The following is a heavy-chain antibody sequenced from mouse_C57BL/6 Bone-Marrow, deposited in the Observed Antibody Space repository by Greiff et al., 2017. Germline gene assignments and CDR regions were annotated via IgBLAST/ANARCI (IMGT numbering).Heavy chain of an antibody. D-gene: IGHD1-1*01. CDR2: IRNKANGYTT. J-gene: IGHJ4*01. CDR1: GFTFTDYY. V-gene: IGHV7-3*01. CDR3: ASQFHYYYGPYAMDY. Sequence: EVHLVESGGGLVQPGGSLSLSCAASGFTFTDYYMSWVRQPPGKALEWLGFIRNKANGYTTEYSASVKGRFTISRDNSQSILYLQMNALRAEDSATYYCASQFHYYYGPYAMDYWGQGTSVTVSS.